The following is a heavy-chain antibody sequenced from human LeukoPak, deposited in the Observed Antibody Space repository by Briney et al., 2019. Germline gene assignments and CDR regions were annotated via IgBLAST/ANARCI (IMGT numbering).Heavy chain of an antibody. CDR2: MNPNSGNT. V-gene: IGHV1-8*02. Sequence: GASVKVSCKASGYTFTSYYMHWVRQAPGQGLEWMGWMNPNSGNTGYAQKFQGRVTMTRNTSISTAYMELSSLRSEDTAVYYCARVEDYYDSSGYFDWFDPWGQGTLVTVSS. J-gene: IGHJ5*02. CDR1: GYTFTSYY. CDR3: ARVEDYYDSSGYFDWFDP. D-gene: IGHD3-22*01.